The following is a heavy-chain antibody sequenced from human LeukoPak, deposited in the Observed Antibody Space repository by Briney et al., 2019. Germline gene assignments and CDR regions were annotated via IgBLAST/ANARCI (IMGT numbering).Heavy chain of an antibody. D-gene: IGHD5-18*01. CDR1: GYTFTSYY. J-gene: IGHJ4*02. V-gene: IGHV1-46*01. CDR3: ARDRGDTAMALYYFDY. Sequence: ASVKVSCKASGYTFTSYYMYWVRQAPGQGLEWMGIINPSGGSTSYAQKFQGRVTMTRDTSTSTVYMELSSLKSEDTAVYYCARDRGDTAMALYYFDYWGQGTLVTASS. CDR2: INPSGGST.